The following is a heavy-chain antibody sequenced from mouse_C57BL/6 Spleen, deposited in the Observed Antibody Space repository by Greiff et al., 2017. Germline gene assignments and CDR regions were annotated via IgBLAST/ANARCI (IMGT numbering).Heavy chain of an antibody. CDR1: GYAFSSYW. Sequence: LQQSGASVKISCKASGYAFSSYWMNWVKQRPGKGLEWIGQIYPGDGDTNYNGKFKGKATLTADKSSSTAYMQLSSLTSEDSAVYFWARSARRAAQAPLDYWGQGTTLTVSS. V-gene: IGHV1-80*01. CDR2: IYPGDGDT. CDR3: ARSARRAAQAPLDY. D-gene: IGHD3-2*02. J-gene: IGHJ2*01.